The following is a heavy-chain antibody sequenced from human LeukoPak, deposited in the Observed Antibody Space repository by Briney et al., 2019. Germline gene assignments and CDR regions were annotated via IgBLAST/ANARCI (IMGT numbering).Heavy chain of an antibody. CDR1: GFTFNSYI. D-gene: IGHD2-15*01. CDR3: AKAPVTSCRGAFCYPFDY. CDR2: ISESAVGT. V-gene: IGHV3-23*01. J-gene: IGHJ4*02. Sequence: GGSLRLSCATSGFTFNSYIMNWVRQAPGKGLEWVSTISESAVGTYYADSVKGRFTISRDTSRSTLYLQMNSLRAEDAAVYYCAKAPVTSCRGAFCYPFDYWGQGTLVTVSS.